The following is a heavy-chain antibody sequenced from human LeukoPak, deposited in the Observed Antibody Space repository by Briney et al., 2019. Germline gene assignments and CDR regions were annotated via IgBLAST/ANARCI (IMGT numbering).Heavy chain of an antibody. CDR3: ARNKGSSRSDFDD. Sequence: GGSLRLSCAASGFTFSNYEMNWVRQAPGKGLEWVSYISTSGSTIYYGDAVKGRFTISRDNAKNSLYLQMNSLRAEDTAVYYCARNKGSSRSDFDDWGQGALVTVSS. D-gene: IGHD6-13*01. CDR1: GFTFSNYE. CDR2: ISTSGSTI. J-gene: IGHJ4*02. V-gene: IGHV3-48*03.